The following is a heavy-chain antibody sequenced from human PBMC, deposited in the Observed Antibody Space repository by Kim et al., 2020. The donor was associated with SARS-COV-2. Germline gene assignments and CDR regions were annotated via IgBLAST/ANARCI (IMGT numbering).Heavy chain of an antibody. Sequence: SETLSLTCTVSGGSISSYYWSWIRQPPGKGLEWIGYIYYSGSTNYNPSLKSRVTISVDTSKNQFSLKLSSVTAADTAVYYCARLGFSVRGGDAFDIWGQGTMVTVSS. CDR1: GGSISSYY. CDR3: ARLGFSVRGGDAFDI. V-gene: IGHV4-59*13. J-gene: IGHJ3*02. CDR2: IYYSGST. D-gene: IGHD3-10*02.